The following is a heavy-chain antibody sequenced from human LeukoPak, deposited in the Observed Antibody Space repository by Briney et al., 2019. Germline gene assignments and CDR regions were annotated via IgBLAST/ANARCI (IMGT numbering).Heavy chain of an antibody. J-gene: IGHJ4*01. D-gene: IGHD6-6*01. V-gene: IGHV3-74*01. Sequence: GGSLRLSCAASGFTLRNYWMHWVRQVPGKRLVWVSRISGDGSVTNYADSVKGRFTISRDNAKNRLFLQINSLRADDTAVYYCARYSSSSGGASYYLDYWGHGTLVTVSS. CDR2: ISGDGSVT. CDR1: GFTLRNYW. CDR3: ARYSSSSGGASYYLDY.